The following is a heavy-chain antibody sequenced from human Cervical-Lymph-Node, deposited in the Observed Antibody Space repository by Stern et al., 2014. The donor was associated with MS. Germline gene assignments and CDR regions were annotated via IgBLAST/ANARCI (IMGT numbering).Heavy chain of an antibody. CDR2: FYPADSDT. V-gene: IGHV5-51*01. CDR3: ARQLSSEALDY. Sequence: VQLRQSGAEVKKPGESLKISCKGSGYTFTTYWIGWVRQMPGKGLEWMGMFYPADSDTRYSPSFQGQVTFSADKSISTAYLQWSSLKASDTAMYFCARQLSSEALDYWGPGTLVTVSS. D-gene: IGHD6-19*01. CDR1: GYTFTTYW. J-gene: IGHJ4*02.